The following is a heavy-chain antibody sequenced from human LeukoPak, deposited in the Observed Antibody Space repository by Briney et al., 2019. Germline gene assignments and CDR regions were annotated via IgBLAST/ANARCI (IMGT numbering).Heavy chain of an antibody. D-gene: IGHD6-19*01. CDR1: GFTFSSYS. V-gene: IGHV3-21*01. Sequence: GGSLRLSCAASGFTFSSYSMNWVRQAPGKRLEWVSSISSSSSYIYYADSVKGRFTISRDNAKNSLYLQMNSLRAEDTAVYYCARQESSGWYNWFDPWGQGTLVTVSS. J-gene: IGHJ5*02. CDR2: ISSSSSYI. CDR3: ARQESSGWYNWFDP.